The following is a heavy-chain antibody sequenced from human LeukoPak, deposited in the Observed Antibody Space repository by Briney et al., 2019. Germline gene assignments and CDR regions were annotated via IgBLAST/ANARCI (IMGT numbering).Heavy chain of an antibody. V-gene: IGHV4-4*07. CDR2: IYSTGST. D-gene: IGHD6-13*01. J-gene: IGHJ4*02. Sequence: SETLSLTCTVSGGSVNFYYWSWIRQPAGKGLEWIGRIYSTGSTNYSPSLKSRVTMSVDKSKNQFSLNLSSVTAADTAVYYCARGIADPYSFDSWGQGTLVTVSS. CDR1: GGSVNFYY. CDR3: ARGIADPYSFDS.